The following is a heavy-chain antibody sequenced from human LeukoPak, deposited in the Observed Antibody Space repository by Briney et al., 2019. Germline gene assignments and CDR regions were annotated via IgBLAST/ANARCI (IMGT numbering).Heavy chain of an antibody. CDR3: ARGRQLGGPTTFYFDY. D-gene: IGHD2/OR15-2a*01. J-gene: IGHJ4*02. V-gene: IGHV3-30*04. Sequence: PGRSLRLSCAASGFTFSSYAMHWVRQAPGKGLEWVAVIWNDGSNKYYADSVKGRFTISRDNSKNTVYLQMNSLRAEDTAVYYCARGRQLGGPTTFYFDYWGQGTLVTVSS. CDR2: IWNDGSNK. CDR1: GFTFSSYA.